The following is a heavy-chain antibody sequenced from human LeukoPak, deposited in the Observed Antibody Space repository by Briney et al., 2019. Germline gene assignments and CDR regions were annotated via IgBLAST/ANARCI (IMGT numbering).Heavy chain of an antibody. Sequence: GRSLRLSCAASGFTFSSYAMHWVRQAPGKGLEWVAVISYDGSNKYYADYVKGRFTISRDNSKNTLYLQMNSLRAEDTAVYYCARDQPRDAFDIWGQGTMVTVSS. CDR3: ARDQPRDAFDI. V-gene: IGHV3-30-3*01. CDR2: ISYDGSNK. CDR1: GFTFSSYA. J-gene: IGHJ3*02.